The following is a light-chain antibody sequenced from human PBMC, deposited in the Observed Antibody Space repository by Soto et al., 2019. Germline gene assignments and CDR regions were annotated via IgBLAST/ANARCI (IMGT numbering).Light chain of an antibody. CDR1: QSVSSN. V-gene: IGKV3-15*01. J-gene: IGKJ1*01. Sequence: EIEMTQSPATLSVSPGERAALSCRASQSVSSNLAWYHQKPGQAPRLLIYGSSTRATGLPARFSGSGSGTDFTLTISSLQSEDFAVYYCQQYNNWPRTFGQGTKVDIK. CDR2: GSS. CDR3: QQYNNWPRT.